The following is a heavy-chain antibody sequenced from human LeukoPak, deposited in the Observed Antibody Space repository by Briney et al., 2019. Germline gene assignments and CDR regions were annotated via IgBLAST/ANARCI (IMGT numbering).Heavy chain of an antibody. CDR3: ARDVSVVATMTLGY. J-gene: IGHJ4*02. D-gene: IGHD5-12*01. CDR1: GFTFSSYS. Sequence: GGSLRLSCAASGFTFSSYSMNWVRQAPGKGLEWVSSISSSSSYIYYADSVKGRFTISRDNAKNSLYLQMNSLRAEDTAVYYCARDVSVVATMTLGYWGQGILVTVSS. CDR2: ISSSSSYI. V-gene: IGHV3-21*01.